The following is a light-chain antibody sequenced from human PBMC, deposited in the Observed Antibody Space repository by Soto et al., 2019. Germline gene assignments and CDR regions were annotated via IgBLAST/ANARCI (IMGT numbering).Light chain of an antibody. V-gene: IGKV3D-20*02. CDR1: QSVRDSF. CDR2: AAI. Sequence: EIVLTQSPDTLSLSPGERATLSCRASQSVRDSFLAWYQQKPGQSPRLLIYAAISRATGIPERFSGSGSETDFTLTIYRLEPEDFAVYYCQQYNNWWTFGQGTKVEIK. J-gene: IGKJ1*01. CDR3: QQYNNWWT.